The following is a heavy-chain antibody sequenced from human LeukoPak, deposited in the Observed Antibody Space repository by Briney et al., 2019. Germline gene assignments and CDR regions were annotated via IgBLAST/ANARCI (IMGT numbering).Heavy chain of an antibody. CDR2: INPSGGDT. Sequence: ASVKVSCKASGYTFTSYYMHWVRQAPGQGLEWMGIINPSGGDTSYAQKFQGRLTMTRDTSTNTVYMELTSLRSEDTAVYYCAREVMDNLRFDYWGQGTLVAVSS. CDR3: AREVMDNLRFDY. J-gene: IGHJ4*02. D-gene: IGHD1-14*01. V-gene: IGHV1-46*01. CDR1: GYTFTSYY.